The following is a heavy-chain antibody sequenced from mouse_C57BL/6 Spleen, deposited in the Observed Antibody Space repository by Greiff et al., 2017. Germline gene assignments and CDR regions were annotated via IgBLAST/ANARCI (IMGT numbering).Heavy chain of an antibody. D-gene: IGHD3-2*02. Sequence: QVQLKQPGSELVKPGASVKLSCKASGYTFTSYWMHWVKQRPGQGLEWIGNINPSNGGTNYNEKFKSKATLTVDKSSSTAYMQLSSLTSEDSAVDYCARSRAAQAPWFAYWGQGTLVTVSA. CDR2: INPSNGGT. CDR3: ARSRAAQAPWFAY. V-gene: IGHV1-53*01. J-gene: IGHJ3*01. CDR1: GYTFTSYW.